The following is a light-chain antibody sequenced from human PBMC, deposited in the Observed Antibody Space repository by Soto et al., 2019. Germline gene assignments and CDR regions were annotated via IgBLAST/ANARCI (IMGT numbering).Light chain of an antibody. CDR1: QSISNY. Sequence: DIQRTQSPSSLSSSVGDRVILTWRTSQSISNYLNWYKHKPGKAPNVLISAASNLQSGVPSRFSGSGSGTDFTLTISSLQPEDFATYYCQQANSYSITFGQGTRLEI. J-gene: IGKJ5*01. CDR3: QQANSYSIT. V-gene: IGKV1-39*01. CDR2: AAS.